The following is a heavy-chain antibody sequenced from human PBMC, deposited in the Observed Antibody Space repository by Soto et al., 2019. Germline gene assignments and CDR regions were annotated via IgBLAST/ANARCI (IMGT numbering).Heavy chain of an antibody. CDR3: ARTRLDYDSSGYYPTLYYFDY. D-gene: IGHD3-22*01. CDR1: GGTFSSYA. V-gene: IGHV1-69*01. CDR2: IIPIFGTA. Sequence: QVQLVQSGAEVKKPESSVKVSCKASGGTFSSYAISWVRQAPGQGLEWMGGIIPIFGTANYAQKFQGRVTITADESTSTAYMELSSLRSEDTAVYYCARTRLDYDSSGYYPTLYYFDYWGQGTLVTVSS. J-gene: IGHJ4*02.